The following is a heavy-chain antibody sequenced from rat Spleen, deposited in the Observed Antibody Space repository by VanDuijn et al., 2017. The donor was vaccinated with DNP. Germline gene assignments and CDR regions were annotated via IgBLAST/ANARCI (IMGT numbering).Heavy chain of an antibody. V-gene: IGHV4-2*01. CDR1: GFNFNDYW. CDR3: TKGPNYGGDSDYFDY. J-gene: IGHJ2*01. Sequence: EVKLVESGGGLVQPGRSLKLSCAASGFNFNDYWMGWVRQAPGKGLEWIGEINKDSIAINYSPLLKDKVTISRDNGQNTLFLQMRELGSEDTAIYHCTKGPNYGGDSDYFDYWGQGVMVTVSS. D-gene: IGHD1-11*01. CDR2: INKDSIAI.